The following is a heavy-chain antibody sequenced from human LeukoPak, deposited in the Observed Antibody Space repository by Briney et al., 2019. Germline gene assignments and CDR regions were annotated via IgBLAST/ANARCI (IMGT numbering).Heavy chain of an antibody. V-gene: IGHV3-64*01. CDR2: ISSNGGST. D-gene: IGHD3-22*01. Sequence: GGSLRLSCAASGFTFSSYAMHWVRQAPGKGLEYVSAISSNGGSTYYANSVKGRFTISRDNSKNTLYLQMGSLRAEDMAVYYCARVNYYDSSGYYHPLWDYWGQGTLVTVSS. CDR3: ARVNYYDSSGYYHPLWDY. J-gene: IGHJ4*02. CDR1: GFTFSSYA.